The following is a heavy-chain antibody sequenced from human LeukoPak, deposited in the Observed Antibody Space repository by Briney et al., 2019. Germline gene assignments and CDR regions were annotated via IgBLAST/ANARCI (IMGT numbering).Heavy chain of an antibody. Sequence: SETLSLTCTVSGGSISSSSYYWGWIRQPPGKGLEWIGSIYSSGNTYYNPSLKSRVTISVDTPKDQFSLKLSSVTAADTAVYFCATHGDTAISFNYWGQGTLVTVSS. D-gene: IGHD5-18*01. V-gene: IGHV4-39*01. CDR2: IYSSGNT. CDR1: GGSISSSSYY. CDR3: ATHGDTAISFNY. J-gene: IGHJ4*02.